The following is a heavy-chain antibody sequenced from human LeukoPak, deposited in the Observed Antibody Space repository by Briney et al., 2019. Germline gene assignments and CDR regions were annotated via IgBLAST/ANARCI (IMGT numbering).Heavy chain of an antibody. V-gene: IGHV3-23*01. J-gene: IGHJ6*03. CDR2: ISFDGDDT. Sequence: QPGGSLRLSCAASGFTIRGFVMHWVRQAPGKGLEWVSTISFDGDDTYYADSVKGRFTISRDTSKNTLHLQMSSLSAEDTAVYSCVKRGVQGYMDVWGKGTTVIVSS. D-gene: IGHD1-26*01. CDR1: GFTIRGFV. CDR3: VKRGVQGYMDV.